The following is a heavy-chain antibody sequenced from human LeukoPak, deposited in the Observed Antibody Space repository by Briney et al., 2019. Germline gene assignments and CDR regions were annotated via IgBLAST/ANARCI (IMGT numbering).Heavy chain of an antibody. V-gene: IGHV3-74*01. CDR2: ISSDGSST. CDR1: GFTFSSYW. J-gene: IGHJ4*02. Sequence: PGGSLRLSCAASGFTFSSYWMHWVRQAPGKGLVWLSRISSDGSSTSYADSVKGRFTISRDNAKNTLYLQMNSLRADDTAVYYCATSRTFDYWGQGTLVTVSS. D-gene: IGHD3-3*01. CDR3: ATSRTFDY.